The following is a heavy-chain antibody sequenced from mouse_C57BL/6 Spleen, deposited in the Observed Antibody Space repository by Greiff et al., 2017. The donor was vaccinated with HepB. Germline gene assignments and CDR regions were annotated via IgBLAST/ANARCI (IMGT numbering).Heavy chain of an antibody. V-gene: IGHV1-64*01. CDR1: GYTFTSYW. Sequence: QVQLQQPGAELVKPGASVKLSCKASGYTFTSYWMHWVKQRPGQGLEWIGMIHTNSGSTNYNEKFKSKATLTVDKSSSTAYMQLSSLTSEDSAVYYCARQVVPYYVYYCGQGTTLSVSS. J-gene: IGHJ2*01. CDR3: ARQVVPYYVYY. CDR2: IHTNSGST. D-gene: IGHD1-1*02.